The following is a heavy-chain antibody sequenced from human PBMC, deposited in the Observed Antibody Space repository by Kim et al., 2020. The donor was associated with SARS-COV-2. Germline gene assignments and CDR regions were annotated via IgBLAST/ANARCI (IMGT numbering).Heavy chain of an antibody. Sequence: GESLKISCKGSGYSFTSYWIGWVRQMPGKGLEWMGIIYPGDSDTRYSPSFQGQVTISADKSISTAYLQWSSLKASDTAMYYCARHSIDLEGYYYYGMDVWGQGTTVTVSS. V-gene: IGHV5-51*01. CDR2: IYPGDSDT. D-gene: IGHD3-3*01. CDR3: ARHSIDLEGYYYYGMDV. CDR1: GYSFTSYW. J-gene: IGHJ6*02.